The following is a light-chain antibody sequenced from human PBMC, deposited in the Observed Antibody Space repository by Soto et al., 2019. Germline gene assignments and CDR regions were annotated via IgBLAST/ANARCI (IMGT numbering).Light chain of an antibody. CDR2: GAS. J-gene: IGKJ1*01. Sequence: EIVLTQSPGTLSLSPGERATLSCRASQSVSSSYIAWYQQKPGQAPRLLIYGASSRATGIPDRFSGSGSGTDFTLTISRLEPEDFAVYYCQPYGSSPWTFGQGTKVDI. CDR1: QSVSSSY. V-gene: IGKV3-20*01. CDR3: QPYGSSPWT.